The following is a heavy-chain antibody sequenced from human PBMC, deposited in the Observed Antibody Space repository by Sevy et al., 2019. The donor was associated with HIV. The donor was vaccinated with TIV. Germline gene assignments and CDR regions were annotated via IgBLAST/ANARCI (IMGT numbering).Heavy chain of an antibody. D-gene: IGHD2-2*01. CDR1: GGTFSSYA. J-gene: IGHJ3*02. CDR3: ASLHIVVVPAAPRAVAFDI. Sequence: ASVKVSCKASGGTFSSYAISWVRQAPGQGLEWMGGIIPILGIANYAQKFQGRVTITADKFTSTAYMELSSLRSEDTAVYYCASLHIVVVPAAPRAVAFDIWGQGTMVTVSS. CDR2: IIPILGIA. V-gene: IGHV1-69*10.